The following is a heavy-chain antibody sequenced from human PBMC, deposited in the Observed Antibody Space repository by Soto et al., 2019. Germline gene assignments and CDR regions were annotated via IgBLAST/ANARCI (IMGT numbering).Heavy chain of an antibody. V-gene: IGHV4-59*01. D-gene: IGHD2-15*01. CDR2: FYYSGST. J-gene: IGHJ6*03. Sequence: PSETLSLTCTVSGGSISRYYWSWIRQPPGKGLEWVGYFYYSGSTNYNPSLKSRVTISVDTSKNQFSLKLSSVTAADTAVYYCARVGPALYCSGGSCYSRPNYYMDVWGKGTTVTVSS. CDR3: ARVGPALYCSGGSCYSRPNYYMDV. CDR1: GGSISRYY.